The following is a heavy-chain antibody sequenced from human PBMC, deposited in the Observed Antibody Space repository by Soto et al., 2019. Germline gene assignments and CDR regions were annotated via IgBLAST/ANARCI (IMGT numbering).Heavy chain of an antibody. D-gene: IGHD6-19*01. CDR2: IWYDGSNK. CDR3: GCGWYSVDY. J-gene: IGHJ4*02. Sequence: QVQLVESGGGVVQPGRSLRLSCAASGFTFSSYGMHWVRQAPGKGLEWVAVIWYDGSNKYYADSVKGRFTISRDNSKNTLYLQMNSLRAEDTAVYYCGCGWYSVDYWGQGTLVTVSS. V-gene: IGHV3-33*01. CDR1: GFTFSSYG.